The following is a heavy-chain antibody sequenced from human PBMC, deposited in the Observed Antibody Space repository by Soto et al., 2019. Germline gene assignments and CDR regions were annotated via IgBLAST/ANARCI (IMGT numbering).Heavy chain of an antibody. CDR2: ISYDGSIK. CDR3: ANSEYSRYKNIDV. V-gene: IGHV3-30*18. CDR1: VFTFRGHG. D-gene: IGHD5-18*01. J-gene: IGHJ6*02. Sequence: PGGSLRLSCAASVFTFRGHGMHWVRQAPGRGLEWVALISYDGSIKYYADSVRGRFTISRDNSKNTLYLEMNSLRAEDTAVYYCANSEYSRYKNIDVWGQGTTVTVSS.